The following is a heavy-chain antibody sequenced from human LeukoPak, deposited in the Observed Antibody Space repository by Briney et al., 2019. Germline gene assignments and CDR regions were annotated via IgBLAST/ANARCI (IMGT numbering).Heavy chain of an antibody. CDR2: IGGGGVNT. Sequence: GGSLRLSCAASGFTFSNYAMIWVRQAPGKGLEWVSAIGGGGVNTHYSESVKGRFTISRDNSKNTLFLQMNSLRAEDTAVYYCAKVLLVPIFGVVDTLSGFDYWGQGTLVTVSS. V-gene: IGHV3-23*01. J-gene: IGHJ4*02. D-gene: IGHD3-3*01. CDR3: AKVLLVPIFGVVDTLSGFDY. CDR1: GFTFSNYA.